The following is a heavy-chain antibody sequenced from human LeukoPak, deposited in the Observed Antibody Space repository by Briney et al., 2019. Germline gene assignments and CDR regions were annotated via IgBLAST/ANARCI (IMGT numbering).Heavy chain of an antibody. V-gene: IGHV3-48*03. CDR1: GFNFSTYE. Sequence: GGSLRLSCAGSGFNFSTYEMNWVRQAPGKGLEWLSYISSRGTSTYYADSVKGRFTISRDNGKTALSLQMNSLRAEDTAVYYCVVHSATSCYWGQGTLVTVSS. D-gene: IGHD1-26*01. CDR2: ISSRGTST. J-gene: IGHJ4*02. CDR3: VVHSATSCY.